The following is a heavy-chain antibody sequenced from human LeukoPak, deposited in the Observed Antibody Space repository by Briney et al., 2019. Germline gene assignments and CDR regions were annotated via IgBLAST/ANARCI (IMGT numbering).Heavy chain of an antibody. CDR3: ARGVGLGYGSGSYYFDY. J-gene: IGHJ4*02. Sequence: SETLSLTCAVYGGSFSGYYWSWIRQPPGKGLEWTGEINHSGSTNYNPSLKSRVTISVDTSKNQFSLKLSSVTAADTAVYYCARGVGLGYGSGSYYFDYWGQGTLVTVSS. CDR1: GGSFSGYY. CDR2: INHSGST. V-gene: IGHV4-34*01. D-gene: IGHD3-10*01.